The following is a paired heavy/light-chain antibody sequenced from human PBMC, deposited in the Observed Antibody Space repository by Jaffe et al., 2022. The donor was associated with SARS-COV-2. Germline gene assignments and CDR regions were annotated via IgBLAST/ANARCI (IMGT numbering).Heavy chain of an antibody. CDR2: ISSRSSYI. CDR1: GFTFSSYS. V-gene: IGHV3-21*01. CDR3: ARDRRDYYDSSGYYLNDYYYYYMDV. D-gene: IGHD3-22*01. J-gene: IGHJ6*03. Sequence: EVQLVESGGGLVKPGGSLRLSCAASGFTFSSYSMNWVRQAPGKGLEWVSSISSRSSYIYYADSVKGRFTISRDNAKNSLYLQMNSLRAEDTAVYYCARDRRDYYDSSGYYLNDYYYYYMDVWGKGTTVTVSS.
Light chain of an antibody. CDR3: SSYTSSSTWV. V-gene: IGLV2-14*01. J-gene: IGLJ3*02. CDR2: DVS. CDR1: SSDVGAYNY. Sequence: QSALTQPASVSGSPGQSITISCTGTSSDVGAYNYVSWFQQHPGKAPKLMIYDVSNRPSGVSNRFSGSKSGNTASLTISGLQAEDEADYYCSSYTSSSTWVFGGGTKLTVL.